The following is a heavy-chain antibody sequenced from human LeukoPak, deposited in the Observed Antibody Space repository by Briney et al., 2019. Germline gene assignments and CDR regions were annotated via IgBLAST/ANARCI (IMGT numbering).Heavy chain of an antibody. D-gene: IGHD6-19*01. CDR3: ARGVRGSGWQGAANWSDP. V-gene: IGHV4-4*07. CDR2: IYTSGST. J-gene: IGHJ5*02. Sequence: SETLSLTCTVSGGSISSYYWSWIRQPAGKGLEWIGRIYTSGSTNYNPSLKSRVTMSVDTSKTQFSLKLSSVTAADTAVYYCARGVRGSGWQGAANWSDPWGQATLVTVSS. CDR1: GGSISSYY.